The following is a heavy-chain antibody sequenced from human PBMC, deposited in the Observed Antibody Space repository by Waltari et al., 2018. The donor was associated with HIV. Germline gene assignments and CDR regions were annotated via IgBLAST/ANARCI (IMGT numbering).Heavy chain of an antibody. CDR1: GLAVITHT. Sequence: EVQLVESGGGLIQPGGSRRPACAASGLAVITHTLPASRQAPGKGLEWVSLIYSNATTYYADSVKGRFTISRDNSKNTLYLQMNSLRADDTAVYFCATVLVRTSWVITTAPFDYWGQGTLVTVSS. CDR2: IYSNATT. CDR3: ATVLVRTSWVITTAPFDY. J-gene: IGHJ4*02. D-gene: IGHD3-22*01. V-gene: IGHV3-53*01.